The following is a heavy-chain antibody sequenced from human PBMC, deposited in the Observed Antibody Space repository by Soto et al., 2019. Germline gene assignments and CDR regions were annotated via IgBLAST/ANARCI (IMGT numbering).Heavy chain of an antibody. D-gene: IGHD6-6*01. CDR1: GGSISSGDYY. V-gene: IGHV4-30-4*01. J-gene: IGHJ6*02. Sequence: PSETLSLTGTVSGGSISSGDYYWSWIRQPPGKGLEWIGYIYYSGSTYYNPSLKSRVTISVDTSKNHFSLKLSSVTAADTAVYYCAREGIAPRHYYYGMDVWGQGTTVTVSS. CDR2: IYYSGST. CDR3: AREGIAPRHYYYGMDV.